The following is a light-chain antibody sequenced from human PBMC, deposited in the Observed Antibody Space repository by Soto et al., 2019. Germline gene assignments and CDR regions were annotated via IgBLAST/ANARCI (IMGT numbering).Light chain of an antibody. Sequence: QPVLTQAPSASESPGQRITISCSGGSSNIGTNTVNWYQQLPGTAPKLLIFSNDRRPSGVPDRFSGSKSGTSASLAISGLQSEDEADYYCSSWDGSLNGPVFGGGTKLTVL. V-gene: IGLV1-44*01. CDR1: SSNIGTNT. J-gene: IGLJ2*01. CDR2: SND. CDR3: SSWDGSLNGPV.